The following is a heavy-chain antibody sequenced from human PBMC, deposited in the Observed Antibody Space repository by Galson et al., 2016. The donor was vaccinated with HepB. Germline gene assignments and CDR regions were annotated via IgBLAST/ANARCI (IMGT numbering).Heavy chain of an antibody. CDR2: IYYGST. J-gene: IGHJ4*02. CDR1: GGSISGDY. CDR3: VTRNPSSASDY. Sequence: TLSLTCTVSGGSISGDYWNWIRQSPGKGPEWLAYIYYGSTHYNPSLASRITVSVDTSKNQFSLSLRSMTAADTAVYYCVTRNPSSASDYWGQGTLVTVSS. D-gene: IGHD1-14*01. V-gene: IGHV4-59*01.